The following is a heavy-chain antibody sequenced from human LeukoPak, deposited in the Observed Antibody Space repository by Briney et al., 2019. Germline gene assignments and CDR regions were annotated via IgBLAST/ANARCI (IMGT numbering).Heavy chain of an antibody. Sequence: ASVKVSCKASGYTFTSYDINWVRQATGQGLEWMGWMNPNSGNTGYAQKFQGRVTMTRNTPISTAYMELSSLRSEDTAVYYCARSWYDSSGILINDYWGQGTLVTVSS. D-gene: IGHD3-22*01. CDR1: GYTFTSYD. J-gene: IGHJ4*02. V-gene: IGHV1-8*01. CDR3: ARSWYDSSGILINDY. CDR2: MNPNSGNT.